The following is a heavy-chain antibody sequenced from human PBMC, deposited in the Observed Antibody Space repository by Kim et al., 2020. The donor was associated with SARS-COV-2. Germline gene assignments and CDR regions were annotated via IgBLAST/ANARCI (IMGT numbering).Heavy chain of an antibody. CDR1: GFTFSSYE. D-gene: IGHD1-26*01. J-gene: IGHJ4*02. V-gene: IGHV3-48*03. CDR2: ISSSGSTI. Sequence: GGSLRLSCAASGFTFSSYEMNWVRQAPGKGLEWVSYISSSGSTIYYADSVKGRFTISRDNAKNSLYLQMNSLRAEDTAVYYCAREVKGSYYAFDYWGQGTLVTVSS. CDR3: AREVKGSYYAFDY.